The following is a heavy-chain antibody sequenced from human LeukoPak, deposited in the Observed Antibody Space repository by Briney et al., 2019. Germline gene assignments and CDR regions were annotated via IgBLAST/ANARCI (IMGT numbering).Heavy chain of an antibody. J-gene: IGHJ1*01. CDR3: ARSQQLVEYFQH. D-gene: IGHD6-13*01. Sequence: TSETLSLTCTVSGGSISSYYWSWIRQPAGKGLEWIGRIYTSGSTNYNPSLKSRVTMSVDTSKNQFSLNLSSVTAADTAVYYCARSQQLVEYFQHWGQGTLVTVSS. CDR2: IYTSGST. V-gene: IGHV4-4*07. CDR1: GGSISSYY.